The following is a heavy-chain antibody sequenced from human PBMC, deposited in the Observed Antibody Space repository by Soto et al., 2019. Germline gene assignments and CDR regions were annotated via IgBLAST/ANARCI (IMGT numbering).Heavy chain of an antibody. J-gene: IGHJ4*02. V-gene: IGHV1-46*01. CDR1: GYAFTSYY. CDR2: INPSGGST. CDR3: ARDRGSYGIIDY. D-gene: IGHD5-18*01. Sequence: GASVKVSCKASGYAFTSYYMHWVRQAPGQGLEWMGIINPSGGSTSYAQKFQGRVTMTRDTSTSTVYMELSSLRSEDTAVYYCARDRGSYGIIDYWGQGTLVTVSS.